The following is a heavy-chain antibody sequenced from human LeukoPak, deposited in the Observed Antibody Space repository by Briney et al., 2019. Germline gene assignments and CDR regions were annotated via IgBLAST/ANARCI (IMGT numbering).Heavy chain of an antibody. J-gene: IGHJ6*02. CDR1: GYTLTELS. V-gene: IGHV1-24*01. CDR2: SDPEDGET. CDR3: ATLGYCSGGSCLRPPDYYYGMDV. D-gene: IGHD2-15*01. Sequence: ASVKVSCKVSGYTLTELSMHWVRQAPGKGLEWMGGSDPEDGETIYAQKFQGRVTMTEDTSTDTAYMELSSLRSEDTAVYYCATLGYCSGGSCLRPPDYYYGMDVWGQGTTVTVSS.